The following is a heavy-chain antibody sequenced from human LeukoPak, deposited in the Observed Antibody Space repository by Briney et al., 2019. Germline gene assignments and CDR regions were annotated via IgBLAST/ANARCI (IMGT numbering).Heavy chain of an antibody. D-gene: IGHD1-26*01. V-gene: IGHV3-48*01. CDR1: GFTFRSYS. Sequence: PGGSLRLSCAASGFTFRSYSMDWVRQAPGKGLEWVPHISSGSNSINYADSVKGRFTISRDNAKNSLYLQMNSLRAEDTAVYYCARGHQQEKEWELPLFDYWGQGTLVTVSS. CDR2: ISSGSNSI. CDR3: ARGHQQEKEWELPLFDY. J-gene: IGHJ4*02.